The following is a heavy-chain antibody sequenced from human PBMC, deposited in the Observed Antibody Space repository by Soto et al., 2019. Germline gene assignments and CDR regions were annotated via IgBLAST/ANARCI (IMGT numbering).Heavy chain of an antibody. Sequence: EVQLLESGGGLVQPGGSLRLSCAASGFTFSSYAMSWVRQAPGKGLEWVSTISDAGDESFYADSVKGRFTISRDSSRSTLSLQMNSLRDDDTALYYCVKGVYGSGSDFFDFWGQGTPVTVSS. CDR2: ISDAGDES. D-gene: IGHD3-10*01. CDR3: VKGVYGSGSDFFDF. V-gene: IGHV3-23*01. CDR1: GFTFSSYA. J-gene: IGHJ4*02.